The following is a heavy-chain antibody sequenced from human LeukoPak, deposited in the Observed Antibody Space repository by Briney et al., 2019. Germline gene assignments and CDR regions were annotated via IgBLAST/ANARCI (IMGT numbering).Heavy chain of an antibody. CDR1: GYTFTGYH. CDR3: ARDLKWELLCFQH. Sequence: ASVKVSCKASGYTFTGYHMHWVRQAPGQGLEWMGRINPNSGGTNYAQKFQGRVTMTRDTSISTAYMELSRLRSDDTAVFYCARDLKWELLCFQHWGQGTLVTVSS. D-gene: IGHD1-26*01. J-gene: IGHJ1*01. V-gene: IGHV1-2*06. CDR2: INPNSGGT.